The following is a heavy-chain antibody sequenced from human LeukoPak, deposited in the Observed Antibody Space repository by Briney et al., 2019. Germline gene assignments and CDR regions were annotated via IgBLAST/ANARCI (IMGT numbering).Heavy chain of an antibody. CDR3: ARSGLYYYDRGGTGAFDL. Sequence: ASVKVSCKASGYTFTTYGISWVRQAPGQGLEWIGWINAYYDSTNYAQKFQGRGTMTTDISTSTAYMELRSLRSDDTAVYYCARSGLYYYDRGGTGAFDLWGQGTMVTVSS. CDR1: GYTFTTYG. J-gene: IGHJ3*01. CDR2: INAYYDST. V-gene: IGHV1-18*01. D-gene: IGHD3-22*01.